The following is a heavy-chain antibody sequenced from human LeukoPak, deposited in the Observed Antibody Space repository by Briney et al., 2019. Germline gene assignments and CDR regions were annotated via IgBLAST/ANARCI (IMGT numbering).Heavy chain of an antibody. V-gene: IGHV1-18*01. D-gene: IGHD3-3*01. CDR3: ARDRSLRFLEWPYYYYGMDV. J-gene: IGHJ6*02. CDR2: ISAYNGNT. Sequence: ASVKVSCKASGYTFTSYGISWVRQAPGQGLEWMGWISAYNGNTNYAQKLQGRVTMTTDTSTSTAYMELRSLRSDDTAVYYCARDRSLRFLEWPYYYYGMDVWGQGTTVTVSS. CDR1: GYTFTSYG.